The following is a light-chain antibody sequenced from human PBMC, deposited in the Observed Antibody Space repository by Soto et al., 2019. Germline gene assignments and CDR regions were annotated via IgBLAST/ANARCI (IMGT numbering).Light chain of an antibody. CDR2: GAS. CDR1: QSVNNNY. V-gene: IGKV3-20*01. CDR3: LRYGSSPTWT. J-gene: IGKJ1*01. Sequence: EIVLTPSPGTLSLSPAERATLSCRASQSVNNNYLAWYQQKPGQAPRLLFYGASTRATGIPDRFSGSGSGTDFTLTISRLEPEDFAVYYCLRYGSSPTWTFGQGTKVDIK.